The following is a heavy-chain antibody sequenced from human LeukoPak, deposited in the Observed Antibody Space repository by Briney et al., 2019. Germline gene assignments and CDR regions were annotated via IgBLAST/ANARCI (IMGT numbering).Heavy chain of an antibody. V-gene: IGHV3-23*01. D-gene: IGHD4-17*01. Sequence: PGASLRLSCAASGFTFSSYAMSWVRPAPGKGLEWVSAISGSGGSTYYADSVKGRFTISRDNSKNTLYLQMNSLRAEDTAVYYCAKDKDYGVLGWFDPWGQGTLVTVSS. CDR2: ISGSGGST. CDR3: AKDKDYGVLGWFDP. CDR1: GFTFSSYA. J-gene: IGHJ5*02.